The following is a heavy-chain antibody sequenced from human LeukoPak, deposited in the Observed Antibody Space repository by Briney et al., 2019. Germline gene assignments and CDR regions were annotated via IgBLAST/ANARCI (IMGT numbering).Heavy chain of an antibody. D-gene: IGHD1-26*01. CDR2: IKQDGSDI. J-gene: IGHJ4*02. Sequence: GGSLRLSCAASGFTFSNYWMSWVRQAPGKGLEWVANIKQDGSDIYYVDSVKGRFTISRDNAKNSLYLQMNSLRVEDTAVYYCTRSGTYVFDFWGQGTLVTVSS. V-gene: IGHV3-7*01. CDR3: TRSGTYVFDF. CDR1: GFTFSNYW.